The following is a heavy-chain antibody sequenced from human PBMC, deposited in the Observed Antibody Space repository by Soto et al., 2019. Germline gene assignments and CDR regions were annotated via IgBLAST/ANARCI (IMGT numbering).Heavy chain of an antibody. CDR3: ARDQDGSGSPDY. D-gene: IGHD3-10*01. J-gene: IGHJ4*02. V-gene: IGHV4-4*07. CDR2: IYTSGST. Sequence: SETLSLTCTVSGGSISSYYWSWIRQPAGEGLEWIGRIYTSGSTNYNPSLKSRVTMSVDTSRNQFSLKLSSVTAADTAVYYCARDQDGSGSPDYWGQGTLVTVSS. CDR1: GGSISSYY.